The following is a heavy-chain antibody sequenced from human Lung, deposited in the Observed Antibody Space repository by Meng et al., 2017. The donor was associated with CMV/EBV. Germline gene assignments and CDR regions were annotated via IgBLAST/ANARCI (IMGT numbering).Heavy chain of an antibody. CDR3: ATVISSYSSTWEYNLYYAYYGMDD. CDR2: ISNDGSNE. CDR1: GFSFSIYG. J-gene: IGHJ6*02. V-gene: IGHV3-30-3*01. D-gene: IGHD6-13*01. Sequence: GGSLRLXCEASGFSFSIYGMHWVRQAPGKGLEWVALISNDGSNEYYADSVEGRFTISRDNSKNALYLQMNSLRTEDTAVYYCATVISSYSSTWEYNLYYAYYGMDDWGQGTXVTGAS.